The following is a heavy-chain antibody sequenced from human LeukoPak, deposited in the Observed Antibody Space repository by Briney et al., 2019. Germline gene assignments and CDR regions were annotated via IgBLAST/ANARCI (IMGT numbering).Heavy chain of an antibody. CDR2: IYYSGST. CDR1: GVSVSSGSYY. Sequence: SPSETLSLTCTVSGVSVSSGSYYWSWIRQPPGKGLEWIGYIYYSGSTNYNPSLKSRVTISVDTSKNQFSLKLSSVTAADTAVYYCAREAGAARFDPWRQGPPVTVSS. D-gene: IGHD6-13*01. CDR3: AREAGAARFDP. J-gene: IGHJ5*02. V-gene: IGHV4-61*01.